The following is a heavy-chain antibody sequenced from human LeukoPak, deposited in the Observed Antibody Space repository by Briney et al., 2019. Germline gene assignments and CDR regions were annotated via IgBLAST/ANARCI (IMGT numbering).Heavy chain of an antibody. Sequence: PSETLSLTCADYGGSFSGYYWRWIRQPPGKGLEWIGEINHSGSTNYNPSLKSRVTISVDTSKNQFSLKPSSVTAADTAVYYCARERGPYCSGGSCHDYWGQGTLVTVSS. CDR2: INHSGST. J-gene: IGHJ4*02. CDR1: GGSFSGYY. CDR3: ARERGPYCSGGSCHDY. V-gene: IGHV4-34*01. D-gene: IGHD2-15*01.